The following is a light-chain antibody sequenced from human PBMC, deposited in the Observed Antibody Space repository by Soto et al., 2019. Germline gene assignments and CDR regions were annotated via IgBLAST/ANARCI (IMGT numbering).Light chain of an antibody. CDR3: CSYAGSYTFV. CDR2: DVS. V-gene: IGLV2-11*01. J-gene: IGLJ1*01. Sequence: SVLNQPRSVSGSPGQAVTISCPGPISDVGVYNYVSWYQQYPGKAPKIMIYDVSKRPSGVPDRFSGSKSDNTASLTISGLQAEDEADYYCCSYAGSYTFVFGMGTKV. CDR1: ISDVGVYNY.